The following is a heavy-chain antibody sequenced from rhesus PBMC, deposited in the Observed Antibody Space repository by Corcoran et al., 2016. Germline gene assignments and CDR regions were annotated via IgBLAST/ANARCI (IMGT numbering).Heavy chain of an antibody. CDR1: GFTFSSYW. Sequence: EVQLVESGGGLAKPGGSLRLSCAASGFTFSSYWVNWVRQTPGKGLEWISAINSGGDTTYYVDSVKGRFTISRDNSKNTLSLQMNSLRAEDTAVYYCAKRYWGDYQYYFDYWGQGVLVTVSS. J-gene: IGHJ4*01. D-gene: IGHD3-34*01. CDR2: INSGGDTT. V-gene: IGHV3S42*01. CDR3: AKRYWGDYQYYFDY.